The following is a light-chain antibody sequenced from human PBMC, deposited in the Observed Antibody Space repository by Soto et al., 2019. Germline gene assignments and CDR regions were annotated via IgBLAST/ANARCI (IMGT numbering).Light chain of an antibody. CDR2: GAS. CDR1: QRVPSNY. Sequence: EIVLTQSPGTLSLSPGERATLSCRASQRVPSNYLAWYQQKPGQAPRLLFYGASSRATGIPFRFSGSGSGTDFTLTITRLEPGDFAVYYCQQYGDSPHMYTFGQGTKLEIK. V-gene: IGKV3-20*01. CDR3: QQYGDSPHMYT. J-gene: IGKJ2*01.